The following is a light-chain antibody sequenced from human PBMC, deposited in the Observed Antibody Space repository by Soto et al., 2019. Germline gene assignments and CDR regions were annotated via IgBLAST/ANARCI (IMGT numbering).Light chain of an antibody. CDR1: QYIRND. CDR3: LQDFNYPRT. V-gene: IGKV1-6*01. J-gene: IGKJ1*01. Sequence: AIQMTQSPCFLSASVGDRVIITCRASQYIRNDLGWYQHKPGKATKVLISATSNLQSGVPSRFSGSGSGTEFTLTINSLQPEDFASYYCLQDFNYPRTFGQGTKVEIK. CDR2: ATS.